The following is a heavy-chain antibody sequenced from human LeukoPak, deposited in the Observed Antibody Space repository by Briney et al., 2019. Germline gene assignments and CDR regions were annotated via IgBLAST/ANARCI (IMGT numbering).Heavy chain of an antibody. CDR1: GFTFSSYD. V-gene: IGHV3-13*01. CDR3: ARGSSGWVDY. Sequence: SGGSLRLSCAASGFTFSSYDMHWVRQATGKGLEWVSAIGTAGDTYYPGSVKGRFTISRENAKSSLYLQMNSLRAGDTAVYYCARGSSGWVDYWGQGTLVTVSS. J-gene: IGHJ4*02. CDR2: IGTAGDT. D-gene: IGHD6-19*01.